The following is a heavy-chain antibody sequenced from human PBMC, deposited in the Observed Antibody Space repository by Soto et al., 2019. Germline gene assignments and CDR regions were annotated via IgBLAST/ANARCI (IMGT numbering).Heavy chain of an antibody. CDR1: GFTFSSYA. D-gene: IGHD6-19*01. J-gene: IGHJ5*02. V-gene: IGHV3-30-3*01. Sequence: HPGGSLRLSCAASGFTFSSYAMSWVRQAPGKGLEWVAVISHDGINKHYADSVKGRVTVSRDNSNHSLDLQLNSLRGEDTAMYYCARDMYSSDYFVKWFEPWGQGTLVTVSS. CDR3: ARDMYSSDYFVKWFEP. CDR2: ISHDGINK.